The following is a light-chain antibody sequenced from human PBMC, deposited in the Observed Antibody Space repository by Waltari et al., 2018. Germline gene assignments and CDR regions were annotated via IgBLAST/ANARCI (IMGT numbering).Light chain of an antibody. V-gene: IGLV1-44*01. Sequence: PPSASGTPGQRVTISCSGSSANIGSNPVNWYQQLPGTAPKLLINNNSQRPSGVPDRFSGSKSGTSASLAISGLLSDDEAEYYCAAWDDSLSGYVFGTGT. CDR3: AAWDDSLSGYV. J-gene: IGLJ1*01. CDR1: SANIGSNP. CDR2: NNS.